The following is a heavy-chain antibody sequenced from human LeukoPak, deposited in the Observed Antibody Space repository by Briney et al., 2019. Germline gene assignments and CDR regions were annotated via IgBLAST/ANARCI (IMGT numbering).Heavy chain of an antibody. D-gene: IGHD3-9*01. J-gene: IGHJ4*02. V-gene: IGHV1-2*02. CDR2: INPDSGGS. Sequence: ASVKVSSKVSGYTLTELSMHWVRQAPGQGLEWMGWINPDSGGSNYAQNFQGSVTMTGDTSISTAYMELSTLRSADTAVYYCARGPLLRYFVYFDFWGRGTLVTVSS. CDR3: ARGPLLRYFVYFDF. CDR1: GYTLTELS.